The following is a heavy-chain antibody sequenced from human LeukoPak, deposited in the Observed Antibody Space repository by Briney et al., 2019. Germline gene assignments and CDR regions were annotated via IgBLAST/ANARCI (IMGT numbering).Heavy chain of an antibody. CDR3: ARGSGSYPPLDY. D-gene: IGHD3-10*01. CDR2: IYTSGST. CDR1: GDSISSY. J-gene: IGHJ4*02. V-gene: IGHV4-4*07. Sequence: SETLSLTCTVSGDSISSYWSWIRQPAGQGLEWIGRIYTSGSTNYNPSLKSRVTMSVDTSKNQFSLKLSSVTAADTAVYYCARGSGSYPPLDYWGQGTLVTVSS.